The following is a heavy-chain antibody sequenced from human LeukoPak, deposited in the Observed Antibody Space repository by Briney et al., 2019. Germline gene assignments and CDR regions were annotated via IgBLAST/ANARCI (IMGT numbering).Heavy chain of an antibody. CDR1: GFTFSTYW. CDR3: ARDPRSKGGDWGDFDY. J-gene: IGHJ4*02. V-gene: IGHV3-7*01. D-gene: IGHD2-21*02. CDR2: IKEDGSGK. Sequence: GSLRLSCAASGFTFSTYWMSWVRQAPGKGLEWVANIKEDGSGKYYVDSVKGRFTISRDNAKNSLYLQMNSLRAEDTAVYYCARDPRSKGGDWGDFDYWGQGTLVTVSS.